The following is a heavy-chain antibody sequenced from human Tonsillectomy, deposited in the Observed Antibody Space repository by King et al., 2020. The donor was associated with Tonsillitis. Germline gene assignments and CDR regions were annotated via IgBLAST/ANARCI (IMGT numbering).Heavy chain of an antibody. CDR2: FTSGRSYI. V-gene: IGHV3-21*01. CDR1: GFTFNNFD. Sequence: DVQLVESGGGLVKPGESLRLSCTTSGFTFNNFDMNWVRQAPGKGLDWVLSFTSGRSYIKYADSVRGRFSISRDSAKNSLYLQMNSLRAAETAVYYCAKDKGAAYYGTGRGGIDVWGQGTVVTVSS. D-gene: IGHD3-10*01. CDR3: AKDKGAAYYGTGRGGIDV. J-gene: IGHJ3*01.